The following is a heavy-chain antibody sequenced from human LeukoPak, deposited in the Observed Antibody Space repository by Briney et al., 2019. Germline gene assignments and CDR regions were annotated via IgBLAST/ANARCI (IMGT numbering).Heavy chain of an antibody. J-gene: IGHJ4*02. V-gene: IGHV4-61*08. CDR3: ARSYGPAPFDY. Sequence: PSETLSLTCTVSGGSISSGDYYWSWIRQAPGKGLEWIGYIYYSGSTNYNPSLKSRVTISVDTSKNQFSLKLSSVTAADTAVYYCARSYGPAPFDYWGQGTLVTVSS. CDR2: IYYSGST. CDR1: GGSISSGDYY. D-gene: IGHD5-18*01.